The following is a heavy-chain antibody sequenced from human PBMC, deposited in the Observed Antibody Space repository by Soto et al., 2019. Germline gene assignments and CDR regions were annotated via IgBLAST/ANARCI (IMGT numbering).Heavy chain of an antibody. D-gene: IGHD2-15*01. J-gene: IGHJ4*02. V-gene: IGHV4-39*01. CDR2: IDNNGVT. Sequence: AETLSLTCIVSGGSVYSNGHYWGWIRQPPGKGLEWIGSIDNNGVTNYNSSLKSRVTISRDTSKNQFSLRLTSVTAADTAVYYCGKILVGATGHTDADFWGPGTLVTVSS. CDR1: GGSVYSNGHY. CDR3: GKILVGATGHTDADF.